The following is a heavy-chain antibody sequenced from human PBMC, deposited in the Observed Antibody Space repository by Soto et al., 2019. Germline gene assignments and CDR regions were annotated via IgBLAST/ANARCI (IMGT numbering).Heavy chain of an antibody. CDR1: NADIGSYY. Sequence: ISLTWSISNADIGSYYWSWIRQPPGKGLEWIGYIYYSGSTNCNPSLKSRVTISVDTSKNQFSLKLSSVTAADTAVYYCARRYGYAFDIWGQGTMVT. D-gene: IGHD4-17*01. V-gene: IGHV4-59*01. CDR2: IYYSGST. J-gene: IGHJ3*02. CDR3: ARRYGYAFDI.